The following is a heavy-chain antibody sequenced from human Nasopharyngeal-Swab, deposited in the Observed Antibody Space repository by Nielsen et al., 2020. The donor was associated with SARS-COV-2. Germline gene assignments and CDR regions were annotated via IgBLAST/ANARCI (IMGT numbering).Heavy chain of an antibody. CDR2: IYYSGST. V-gene: IGHV4-39*01. CDR3: ARRETKQWLVPVGYFDL. J-gene: IGHJ2*01. D-gene: IGHD6-19*01. Sequence: SRQSPGKGLEWIGRIYYSGSTYYNPSLKSRVTISVDTSKNQFSLKLSSVTAADTAVYYCARRETKQWLVPVGYFDLWGRGTLVTVSS.